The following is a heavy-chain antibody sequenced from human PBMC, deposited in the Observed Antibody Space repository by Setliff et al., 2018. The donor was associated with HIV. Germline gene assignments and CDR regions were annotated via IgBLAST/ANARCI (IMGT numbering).Heavy chain of an antibody. CDR2: INHSGRT. J-gene: IGHJ4*02. V-gene: IGHV4-34*01. Sequence: PSETLSLTCAVYGGSFSDNYWSWIRQSPGKGLEWIGEINHSGRTKYSPSLRSRVSISVDTSKTQFSLKLSSVTAADTAVYYCARESPSSSWFYFDFWGQGTLVTVSS. CDR3: ARESPSSSWFYFDF. CDR1: GGSFSDNY. D-gene: IGHD6-13*01.